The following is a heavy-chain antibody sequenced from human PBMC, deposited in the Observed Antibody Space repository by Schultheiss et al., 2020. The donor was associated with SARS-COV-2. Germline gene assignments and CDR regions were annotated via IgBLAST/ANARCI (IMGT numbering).Heavy chain of an antibody. CDR2: IYYSGST. V-gene: IGHV4-39*01. Sequence: SETLSLTCTVSGGSISSSSYYWGWIRQPPGKGLEWIGSIYYSGSTYYNPSLKSRVTISVDTPKNQFSLKLSSVTAADTAVYYCARSRSADDYDYIWGSYRYRYYFDYWGQGTLVTVSS. D-gene: IGHD3-16*02. CDR3: ARSRSADDYDYIWGSYRYRYYFDY. CDR1: GGSISSSSYY. J-gene: IGHJ4*02.